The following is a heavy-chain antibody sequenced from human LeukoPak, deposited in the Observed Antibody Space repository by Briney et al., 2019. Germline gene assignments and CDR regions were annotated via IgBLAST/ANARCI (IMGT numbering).Heavy chain of an antibody. D-gene: IGHD2-15*01. V-gene: IGHV3-9*01. Sequence: GRSLRLSCAASGFTFDDYAMHWVRQAPGKGLEWVSGISWNSGSIGYADSVKGRFTISRDNAKNSLYLQMNSLRAEDTAVYYCAREACSGGSCYSNWFDPWGQGTLVTVSS. CDR1: GFTFDDYA. J-gene: IGHJ5*02. CDR3: AREACSGGSCYSNWFDP. CDR2: ISWNSGSI.